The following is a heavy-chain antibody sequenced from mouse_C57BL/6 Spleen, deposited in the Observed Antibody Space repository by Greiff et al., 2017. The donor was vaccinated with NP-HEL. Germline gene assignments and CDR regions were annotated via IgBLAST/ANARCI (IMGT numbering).Heavy chain of an antibody. J-gene: IGHJ3*01. D-gene: IGHD4-1*01. CDR2: INPGDGDT. CDR3: ARTGANWDVAWFAY. V-gene: IGHV1-82*01. CDR1: GYAFSSSW. Sequence: QVQLQQSGPELVKPGASGKISCKASGYAFSSSWRNWVKQRPGKGLEWIGRINPGDGDTNYNGKFKGKATLTADKSSSTAYMQLSSLTSEDSAVYFCARTGANWDVAWFAYWGQGTLVTVSA.